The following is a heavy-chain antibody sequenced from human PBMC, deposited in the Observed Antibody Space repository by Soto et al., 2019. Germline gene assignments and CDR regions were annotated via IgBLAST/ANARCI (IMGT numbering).Heavy chain of an antibody. CDR1: GLPFSNSW. J-gene: IGHJ4*02. Sequence: GGSLRLSCAASGLPFSNSWMDWVRQAPGKGPEWVANINGNGSQTYYVDSVRGRFTVSRDNADNSVYLEMNGLSVEDTAVYFCSWTLDYWAQGTLVTVSS. CDR2: INGNGSQT. V-gene: IGHV3-7*01. CDR3: SWTLDY.